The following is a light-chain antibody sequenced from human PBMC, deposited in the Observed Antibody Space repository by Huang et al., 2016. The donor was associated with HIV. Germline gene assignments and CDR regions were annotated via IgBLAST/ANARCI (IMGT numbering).Light chain of an antibody. CDR2: DAT. CDR3: QQYSVLPPT. J-gene: IGKJ5*01. CDR1: RDIRTS. Sequence: DIQMTQSPSPLSASIGDSVTITCQASRDIRTSLNWYQQKIGQAPKLLIYDATDLQTGVPSRFSGRGSGKHFSLIISSLQPEDVATYFCQQYSVLPPTFGQGTRLDI. V-gene: IGKV1-33*01.